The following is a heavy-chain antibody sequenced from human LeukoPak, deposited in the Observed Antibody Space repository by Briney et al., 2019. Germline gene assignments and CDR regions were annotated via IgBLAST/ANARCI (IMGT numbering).Heavy chain of an antibody. CDR2: INPNSGGT. V-gene: IGHV1-2*02. CDR1: GYTFTSYY. D-gene: IGHD4-23*01. J-gene: IGHJ4*02. CDR3: ATDYGGNSVRSWGGVY. Sequence: GASVKASSKASGYTFTSYYMHWVRQAPGQGLEWMGWINPNSGGTNYAQKFQGRVTMTRDTSISTAYMELSRLRSDDTAVYYCATDYGGNSVRSWGGVYWGQGILVTVSS.